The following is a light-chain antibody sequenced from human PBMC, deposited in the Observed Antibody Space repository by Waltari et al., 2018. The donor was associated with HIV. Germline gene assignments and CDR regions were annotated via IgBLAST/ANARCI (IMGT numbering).Light chain of an antibody. Sequence: QSVLTQPPSVSGAPAPRVTISCTGSRSNIGAGYAVHWYQQLPGTAPKLLTYGNSNRPSGVPDRFSGSKSGTSASLAITGLQAEDEADYYCQSYDSSLSGSHVVFGGGTKLTVL. CDR3: QSYDSSLSGSHVV. CDR2: GNS. V-gene: IGLV1-40*01. J-gene: IGLJ2*01. CDR1: RSNIGAGYA.